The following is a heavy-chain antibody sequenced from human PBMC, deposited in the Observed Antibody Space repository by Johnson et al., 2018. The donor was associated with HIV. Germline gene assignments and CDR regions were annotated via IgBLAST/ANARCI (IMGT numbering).Heavy chain of an antibody. CDR1: GFTFSSHA. V-gene: IGHV3-30-3*01. J-gene: IGHJ3*02. Sequence: QVQLVESGGGVVQPGRSLRLSCAASGFTFSSHAMHWVRRAPGKGLEWVAVISFDGSNTYYADSVKGRFTISRDNSKNTLYLQMTSLRAEETAVYYCARPGDTTMVSAFDIWGQGTIVTISS. CDR2: ISFDGSNT. D-gene: IGHD5-18*01. CDR3: ARPGDTTMVSAFDI.